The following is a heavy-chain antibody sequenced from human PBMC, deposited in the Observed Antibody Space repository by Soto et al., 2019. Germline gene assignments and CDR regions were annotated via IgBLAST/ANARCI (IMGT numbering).Heavy chain of an antibody. CDR1: VFSFGSYA. D-gene: IGHD3-3*01. CDR3: ARWSYLDY. J-gene: IGHJ4*02. CDR2: ISGSDGKT. V-gene: IGHV3-23*01. Sequence: GWSLRLSCASSVFSFGSYALSWVRQAPGKGLEWVSTISGSDGKTFYADSVKGRFSISRDTSQSTLYLQMNSLRADDTAIYYCARWSYLDYWGQGTRVTVSS.